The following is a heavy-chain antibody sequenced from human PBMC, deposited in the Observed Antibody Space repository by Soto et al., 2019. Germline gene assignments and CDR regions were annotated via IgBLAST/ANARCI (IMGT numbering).Heavy chain of an antibody. CDR3: ARDSMVRGVITRDPHYYYYMDV. V-gene: IGHV2-5*02. Sequence: QITLKESGPTLVNPTQTLTLTCTFSGFSLSTSGVGVGWIRQPPGKALEWLALIYWDDDKRYSPALKSRLTITKDTAKNQVVLTMTNMDPVDTATYYCARDSMVRGVITRDPHYYYYMDVWGKGTTVTVSS. CDR1: GFSLSTSGVG. CDR2: IYWDDDK. D-gene: IGHD3-10*01. J-gene: IGHJ6*03.